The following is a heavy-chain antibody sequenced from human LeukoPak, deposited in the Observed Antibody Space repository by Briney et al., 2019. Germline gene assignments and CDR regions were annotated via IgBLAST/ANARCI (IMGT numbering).Heavy chain of an antibody. CDR3: ARSLVNSPLHY. V-gene: IGHV3-21*01. J-gene: IGHJ4*02. Sequence: GGSLRLPCAASGFKFNSYSMNWVRQAPGKGLEWISSITGSGSPRYYADSVRGRFTISRDNTKNSLYLQMDSLAVDDTAVYYCARSLVNSPLHYWGQGTLVSVSS. CDR1: GFKFNSYS. D-gene: IGHD3-22*01. CDR2: ITGSGSPR.